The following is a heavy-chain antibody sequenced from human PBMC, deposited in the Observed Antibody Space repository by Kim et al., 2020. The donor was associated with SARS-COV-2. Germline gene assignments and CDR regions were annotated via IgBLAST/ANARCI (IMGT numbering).Heavy chain of an antibody. CDR1: GYTFTSYA. Sequence: ASVKVSCKASGYTFTSYAMHWVRQAPGQRLEWMGWINAGNGNTKYSQKFQGRVTITRDTSASTAYMELSSLRSEDTAVYYCARAQVQDIVVVVAPYWGQGTPVTVSS. D-gene: IGHD2-15*01. V-gene: IGHV1-3*01. CDR3: ARAQVQDIVVVVAPY. J-gene: IGHJ4*02. CDR2: INAGNGNT.